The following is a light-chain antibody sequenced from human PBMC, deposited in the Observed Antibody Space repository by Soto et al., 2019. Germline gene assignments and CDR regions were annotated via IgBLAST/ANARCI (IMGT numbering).Light chain of an antibody. Sequence: EDALTQSPGTLSLSPGERATLSCRAGQNLASKHLAWYQQKAGQAPRLLIYGASSRATGIPDRFSGSGSGTDFTLTISRLEPEDFAVYYCQQYGSTFGQGTRLEIK. CDR2: GAS. J-gene: IGKJ5*01. CDR3: QQYGST. V-gene: IGKV3-20*01. CDR1: QNLASKH.